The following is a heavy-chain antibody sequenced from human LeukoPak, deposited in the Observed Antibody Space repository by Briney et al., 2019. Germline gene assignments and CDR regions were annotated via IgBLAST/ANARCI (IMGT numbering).Heavy chain of an antibody. Sequence: GGSLRLSCAASGFTFDDYAMHWVRQAPVKGLEWVSLISGDGGSTYYADSVKGRFTISRDNSKNSLYLQMNSLRTEDTALYYCAKDIGGYDSGDFFDYRGQGTLVTVSS. CDR3: AKDIGGYDSGDFFDY. D-gene: IGHD4-17*01. J-gene: IGHJ4*02. CDR2: ISGDGGST. CDR1: GFTFDDYA. V-gene: IGHV3-43*02.